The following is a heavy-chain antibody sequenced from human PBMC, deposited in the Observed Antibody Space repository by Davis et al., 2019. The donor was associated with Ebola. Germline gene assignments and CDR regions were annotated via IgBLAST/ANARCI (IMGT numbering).Heavy chain of an antibody. D-gene: IGHD1-1*01. Sequence: ASVKVSCKASGYTFTSYAMNWVRQAPGQGLEWMGWINTNTGNPTYAQGFTGRFVFSLDTSVSTAYLQISSLKAEDTAVYYCARELNWNYYWYFDLWGRGTLVTVSS. CDR1: GYTFTSYA. V-gene: IGHV7-4-1*02. CDR3: ARELNWNYYWYFDL. J-gene: IGHJ2*01. CDR2: INTNTGNP.